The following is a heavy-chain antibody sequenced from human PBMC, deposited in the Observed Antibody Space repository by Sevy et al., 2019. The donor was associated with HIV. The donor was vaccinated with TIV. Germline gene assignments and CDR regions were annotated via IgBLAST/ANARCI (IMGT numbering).Heavy chain of an antibody. CDR1: GFKLINYD. D-gene: IGHD3-16*01. Sequence: GGSLRLSCEASGFKLINYDMTWVGQAPGEGLEWVSVISSSGTSTYYADSVKGRFTISRDNFKDTVYLQMNSLRAEDTAVYYCAKGGIYNDYVNWGQGTLVTVSS. V-gene: IGHV3-23*05. CDR3: AKGGIYNDYVN. CDR2: ISSSGTST. J-gene: IGHJ4*02.